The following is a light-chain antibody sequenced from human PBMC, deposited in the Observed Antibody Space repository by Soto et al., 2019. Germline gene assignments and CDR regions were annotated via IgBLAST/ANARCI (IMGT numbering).Light chain of an antibody. V-gene: IGKV1-27*01. Sequence: DIQMTQSPSSLSASVGDRVTITCRASQGIANYLDWYQQKPGKVPKLLIYAASTLEPGVPSRFSGSGFGTDFTLSISSLQPEDFATYYCQKYNGAPFTFGPGTKVDIK. CDR1: QGIANY. CDR2: AAS. CDR3: QKYNGAPFT. J-gene: IGKJ3*01.